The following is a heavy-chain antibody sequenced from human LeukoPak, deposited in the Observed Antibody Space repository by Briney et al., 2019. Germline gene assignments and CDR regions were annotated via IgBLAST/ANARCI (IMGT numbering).Heavy chain of an antibody. D-gene: IGHD3-10*01. CDR3: ATSSMVRGGRFDP. J-gene: IGHJ5*02. CDR2: FDPEDGET. CDR1: GYTLTELS. Sequence: ASVKVSCKVSGYTLTELSMHWVRQAPGKGLEWMGGFDPEDGETIYTQKFQGRVTMTEDTSTDTAYMELSSLRSEDTAVYYCATSSMVRGGRFDPWGQGTLVTVSS. V-gene: IGHV1-24*01.